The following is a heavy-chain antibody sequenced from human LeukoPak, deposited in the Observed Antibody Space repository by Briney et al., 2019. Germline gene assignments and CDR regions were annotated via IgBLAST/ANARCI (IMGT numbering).Heavy chain of an antibody. CDR3: ARDYDILTGYPYYFDY. Sequence: GGSLRLSCAASGFTFSDYYMSWIRQAPGKGLEWVSYISSSGSTIYYADSVKGRFTISRDNAKNSLYLQMNSLRAEDTAVYYCARDYDILTGYPYYFDYWGQGTLVTVSS. V-gene: IGHV3-11*04. D-gene: IGHD3-9*01. CDR2: ISSSGSTI. J-gene: IGHJ4*02. CDR1: GFTFSDYY.